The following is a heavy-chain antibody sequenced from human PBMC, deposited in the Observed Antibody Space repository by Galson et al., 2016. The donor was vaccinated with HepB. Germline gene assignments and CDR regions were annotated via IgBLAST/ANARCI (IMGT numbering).Heavy chain of an antibody. Sequence: SLRLSCAASGFTFSSFTMNWVRQAPGKGLEWVSSIISSGTYIYYADSVKGRFTISRDNATNSLYLQMNSLRSEDTAVYYCATSSIRFLEWLPSRDTYAMDVWGQGTTVTVSS. J-gene: IGHJ6*02. V-gene: IGHV3-21*01. D-gene: IGHD3-3*01. CDR3: ATSSIRFLEWLPSRDTYAMDV. CDR2: IISSGTYI. CDR1: GFTFSSFT.